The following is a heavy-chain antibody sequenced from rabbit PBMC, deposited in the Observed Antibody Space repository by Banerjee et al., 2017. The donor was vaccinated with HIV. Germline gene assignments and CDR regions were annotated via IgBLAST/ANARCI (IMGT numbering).Heavy chain of an antibody. V-gene: IGHV1S45*01. CDR3: ARDLAGVIGWNFNL. CDR1: GLDFSSSDW. Sequence: QEQLEESGGDLVKPGASLTLTCTASGLDFSSSDWICWVRQAPGKGLEWIASIYTGSSGSTYYASWAKGRFTISKASWTTVTLQMTSLTAADTATYLCARDLAGVIGWNFNLWGQGTLVTVS. CDR2: IYTGSSGST. J-gene: IGHJ4*01. D-gene: IGHD4-1*01.